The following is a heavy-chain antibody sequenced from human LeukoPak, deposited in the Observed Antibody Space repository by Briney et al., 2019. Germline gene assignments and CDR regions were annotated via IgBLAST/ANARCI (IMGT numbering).Heavy chain of an antibody. CDR1: GYTLTELS. J-gene: IGHJ5*02. CDR2: FDPEDGET. V-gene: IGHV1-24*01. CDR3: ATRFPLRFLEWLFWFDP. Sequence: ASVKVSCKVSGYTLTELSMHWVRQAPRKGLEWMGGFDPEDGETIYAQKFQGRVTMTEDTSTDTAYMELSSLRSEDTAVYYCATRFPLRFLEWLFWFDPWGQGTLVTVSS. D-gene: IGHD3-3*01.